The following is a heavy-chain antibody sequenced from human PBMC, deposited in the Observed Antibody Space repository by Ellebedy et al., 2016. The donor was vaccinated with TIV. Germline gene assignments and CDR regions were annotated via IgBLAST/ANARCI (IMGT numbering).Heavy chain of an antibody. CDR1: GYTFTTYD. CDR2: MNPNNGNT. V-gene: IGHV1-8*01. D-gene: IGHD5-24*01. Sequence: AASVKVSCKASGYTFTTYDINWVLQVTGQGLEWMGWMNPNNGNTGYAQKFKGRVAMTRDTYMSKAYMEQTRLRSEDTAGYYCARKMPYNGDFDYWGQGALVTVSS. J-gene: IGHJ4*02. CDR3: ARKMPYNGDFDY.